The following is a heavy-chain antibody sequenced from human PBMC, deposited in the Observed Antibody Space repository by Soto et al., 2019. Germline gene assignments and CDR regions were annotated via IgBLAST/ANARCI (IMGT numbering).Heavy chain of an antibody. Sequence: EVQLVESGGGLVQPGGSLRLSCVDSGFTFSSDWMSWFRQAPVKGLEWVGNIKQDGSEENYVDSVKGRFTISRDNAKNSMYLQMNSLRAEDTAVYYCARIAASGRGWDVWGQGTTVVVSS. V-gene: IGHV3-7*01. J-gene: IGHJ6*02. CDR3: ARIAASGRGWDV. CDR2: IKQDGSEE. D-gene: IGHD6-13*01. CDR1: GFTFSSDW.